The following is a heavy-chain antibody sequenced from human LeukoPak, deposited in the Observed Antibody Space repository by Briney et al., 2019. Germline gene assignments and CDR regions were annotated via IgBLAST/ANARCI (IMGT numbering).Heavy chain of an antibody. Sequence: SETLSLTCTVSGGSISSGDYYWSWIRQPPGKGLEWIGYIYYSGSTYYNPSLKSRVTISVDTSKNQFSLKLSSVTAADTAVYYCARDRTGAGDSSGPNWFNPWGQGTLVTASS. J-gene: IGHJ5*02. CDR1: GGSISSGDYY. V-gene: IGHV4-30-4*01. D-gene: IGHD3-22*01. CDR2: IYYSGST. CDR3: ARDRTGAGDSSGPNWFNP.